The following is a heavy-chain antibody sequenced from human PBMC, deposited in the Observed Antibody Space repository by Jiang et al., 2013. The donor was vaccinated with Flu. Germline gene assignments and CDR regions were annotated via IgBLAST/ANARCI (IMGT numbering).Heavy chain of an antibody. CDR2: IRYDGSNK. CDR1: GFIFSSYG. Sequence: LSCAASGFIFSSYGMHWVRQAPGKGLEWVAFIRYDGSNKYYADSVKGRFTISRDNSKNTLYLQMNSLRAEDTAVYYCAKEGYSGYDLGVDYFDYWGQGTLVTVSS. V-gene: IGHV3-30*02. J-gene: IGHJ4*02. D-gene: IGHD5-12*01. CDR3: AKEGYSGYDLGVDYFDY.